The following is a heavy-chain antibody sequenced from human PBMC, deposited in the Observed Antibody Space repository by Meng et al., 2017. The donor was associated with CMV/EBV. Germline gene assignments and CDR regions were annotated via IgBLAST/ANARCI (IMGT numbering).Heavy chain of an antibody. Sequence: GSLRLSCAASGFTFSSYDMSWVRQAPGKGLEWIGEINHRGVTNTNPSLASRATLSIDTSKNQFSLKLISMTAVDTAMYYCARLPDVVDGGLVTGNWVDPWGQGTLVTVSS. CDR3: ARLPDVVDGGLVTGNWVDP. J-gene: IGHJ5*02. CDR2: INHRGVT. V-gene: IGHV4-34*04. CDR1: GFTFSSYD. D-gene: IGHD5-18*01.